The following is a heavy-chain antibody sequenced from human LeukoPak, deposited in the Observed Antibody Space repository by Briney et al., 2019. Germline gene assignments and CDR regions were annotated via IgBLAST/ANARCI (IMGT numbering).Heavy chain of an antibody. CDR2: INHSGST. Sequence: SETLSLTCAVYGGSFSGYYWSWIRQPPGKGLEWIGEINHSGSTNYNPSLKSRVTISVDTSKNQYSLKLSSVTAADTAVHYCARVFHSSGYYYYFDYWGQGTLVTVSS. V-gene: IGHV4-34*01. CDR1: GGSFSGYY. CDR3: ARVFHSSGYYYYFDY. J-gene: IGHJ4*02. D-gene: IGHD3-22*01.